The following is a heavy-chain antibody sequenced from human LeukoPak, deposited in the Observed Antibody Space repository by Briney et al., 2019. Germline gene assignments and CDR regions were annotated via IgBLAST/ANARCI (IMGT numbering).Heavy chain of an antibody. CDR3: ASFTDY. V-gene: IGHV3-48*03. CDR1: GFTFSGYE. CDR2: TSPSGNTV. Sequence: GGSLRLSCAASGFTFSGYEMTWVRQAPGKGLEWVAYTSPSGNTVYYADSVKGRFTMSRGNAKNSLYLQMNSLRVEDTAVYYCASFTDYWGQGTQVTVSS. J-gene: IGHJ4*02.